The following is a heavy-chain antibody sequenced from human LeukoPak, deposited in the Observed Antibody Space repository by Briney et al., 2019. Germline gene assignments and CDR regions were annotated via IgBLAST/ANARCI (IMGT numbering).Heavy chain of an antibody. J-gene: IGHJ3*02. CDR2: IRPNSGGT. V-gene: IGHV1-2*02. CDR3: ATWGLHFDI. D-gene: IGHD3-16*01. CDR1: GYTFGAYY. Sequence: ASVKVSCRASGYTFGAYYMYWVRQAPGQGLEWMGWIRPNSGGTNYTQKFQGRVTMTRDTSINTAYMELSRLTSDDTAVYFCATWGLHFDIWGQGTMVIVAS.